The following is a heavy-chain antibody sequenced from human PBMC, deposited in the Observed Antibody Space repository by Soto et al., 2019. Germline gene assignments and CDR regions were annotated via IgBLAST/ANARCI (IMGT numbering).Heavy chain of an antibody. J-gene: IGHJ1*01. V-gene: IGHV4-59*01. Sequence: SETLSLTCTGSGGSISSYYWSWIRQPPGKGLEWIGYIYYSGSTNYNPSLKSRVTISVDTSKNQFSLKLSSVTAADTAVYYCASTWGGVRATLEYFQHWGQGTLVTVSS. CDR1: GGSISSYY. CDR3: ASTWGGVRATLEYFQH. CDR2: IYYSGST. D-gene: IGHD1-26*01.